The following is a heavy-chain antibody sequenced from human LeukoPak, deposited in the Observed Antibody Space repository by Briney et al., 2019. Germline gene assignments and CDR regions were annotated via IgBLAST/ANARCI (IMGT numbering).Heavy chain of an antibody. CDR3: ARDWQLRYDLYYLDY. CDR1: GFTFSSYS. J-gene: IGHJ4*02. D-gene: IGHD1-26*01. Sequence: HPGGSLRLSCAASGFTFSSYSMNWVRQAPGKGLEWVANIKQDGSEKYYVDSVKGRFTISRDNAKNSLYLQMNSLRADDMAVYYCARDWQLRYDLYYLDYWGQGTLVTVSS. V-gene: IGHV3-7*01. CDR2: IKQDGSEK.